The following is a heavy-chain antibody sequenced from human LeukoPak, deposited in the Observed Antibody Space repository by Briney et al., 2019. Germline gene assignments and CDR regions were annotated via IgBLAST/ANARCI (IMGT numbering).Heavy chain of an antibody. Sequence: GASVKVSCKASGYTFNNYYMHWVRQAPGQGLEWMGWLNPKSGTTNYAQKFQGRVTMTRDTSISTAYMELSRLRSDDTAVYYCEAYYYDSSGYYYDAFDIWGQGTMVTVSS. CDR2: LNPKSGTT. CDR1: GYTFNNYY. V-gene: IGHV1-2*02. J-gene: IGHJ3*02. CDR3: EAYYYDSSGYYYDAFDI. D-gene: IGHD3-22*01.